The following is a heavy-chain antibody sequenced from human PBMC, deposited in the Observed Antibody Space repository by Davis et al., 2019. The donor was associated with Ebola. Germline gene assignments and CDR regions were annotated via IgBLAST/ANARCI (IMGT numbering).Heavy chain of an antibody. CDR3: ARDQGGDYDY. J-gene: IGHJ4*02. V-gene: IGHV3-53*04. D-gene: IGHD4-17*01. Sequence: PGGSLRLSCAASGFTFSSYGMHWVRQAPGKGLEWVSVIYSGGSTYYADSVKGRFTISRHNSKNTLYLQMNSLRAEDTAVYYCARDQGGDYDYWGQGTLVTVSS. CDR1: GFTFSSYG. CDR2: IYSGGST.